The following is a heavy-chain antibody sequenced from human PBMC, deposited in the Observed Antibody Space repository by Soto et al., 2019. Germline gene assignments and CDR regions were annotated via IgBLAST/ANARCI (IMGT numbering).Heavy chain of an antibody. CDR2: IIPIFGTA. J-gene: IGHJ6*02. CDR3: ARDRPDNMIVDEYYYYGMDV. CDR1: GGTFSSYA. D-gene: IGHD3-22*01. Sequence: QVQLVQSGAEVKKPGSSVKVSCKASGGTFSSYAISWVRQAPGQGLEWMGGIIPIFGTANYAQKFQGRVTITADESXXTXYXXLSSLRYEDTAVYYCARDRPDNMIVDEYYYYGMDVWGQGTTVTVSS. V-gene: IGHV1-69*12.